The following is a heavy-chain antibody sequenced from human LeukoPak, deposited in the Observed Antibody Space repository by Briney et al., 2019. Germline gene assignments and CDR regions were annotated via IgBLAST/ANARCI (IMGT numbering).Heavy chain of an antibody. V-gene: IGHV4-39*07. CDR1: GGSITSSYY. Sequence: SETLSLTCTVSGGSITSSYYWGWIRQPPGKGLEWIGSIYYSGSTYYNPSLKSRVTISVDTAKNQFSLHLNSVTPDDTALYYCARGGLVRGSLNSLTAFDIWGQGTMVTVSS. CDR2: IYYSGST. J-gene: IGHJ3*02. D-gene: IGHD3-10*01. CDR3: ARGGLVRGSLNSLTAFDI.